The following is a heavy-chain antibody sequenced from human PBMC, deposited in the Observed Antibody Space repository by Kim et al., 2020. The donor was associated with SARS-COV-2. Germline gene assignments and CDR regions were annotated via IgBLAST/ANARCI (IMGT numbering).Heavy chain of an antibody. CDR1: GGTFSSYA. Sequence: SVKVSCKASGGTFSSYAISWVRKAPGQGLEWMGGIIPIFGTANYAQKFQGRVTITADESTSTAYMELSSLRSEDTDVYYCARGLARVKYSYGQAYYYYGMDVWGQGTTVTVSS. J-gene: IGHJ6*02. V-gene: IGHV1-69*13. D-gene: IGHD5-18*01. CDR2: IIPIFGTA. CDR3: ARGLARVKYSYGQAYYYYGMDV.